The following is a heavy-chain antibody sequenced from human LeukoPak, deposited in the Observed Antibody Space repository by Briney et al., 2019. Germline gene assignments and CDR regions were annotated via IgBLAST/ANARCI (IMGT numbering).Heavy chain of an antibody. Sequence: SETLSLTCTVSGGSISSSSYYWGWIRQPPGKGLEWIGSIYYSGSTYYNPSLKSRVTISVDTSKNQFSLKLSSGTAADTAVYYCASHPSYSSGWYTLWGQGTLVTVSS. D-gene: IGHD6-19*01. CDR3: ASHPSYSSGWYTL. CDR2: IYYSGST. CDR1: GGSISSSSYY. J-gene: IGHJ1*01. V-gene: IGHV4-39*01.